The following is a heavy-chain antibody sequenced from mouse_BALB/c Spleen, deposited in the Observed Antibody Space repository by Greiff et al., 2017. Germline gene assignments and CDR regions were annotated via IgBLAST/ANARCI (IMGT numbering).Heavy chain of an antibody. CDR2: IDPANGNT. D-gene: IGHD1-1*01. Sequence: EVQLQQSGAELVKPGASVKLSCTASGFNIKDTYMHWVKQRPEQGLVWIGRIDPANGNTKYDPKFQGKATITADTSSNTAYLQLSSLTSEDTAVYYCATHYGRGYWGQGTTLTVSS. V-gene: IGHV14-3*02. J-gene: IGHJ2*01. CDR3: ATHYGRGY. CDR1: GFNIKDTY.